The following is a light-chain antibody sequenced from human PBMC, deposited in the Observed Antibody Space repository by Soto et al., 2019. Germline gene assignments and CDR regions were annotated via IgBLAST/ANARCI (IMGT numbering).Light chain of an antibody. CDR1: QSVSTF. CDR2: GAS. CDR3: QHYINWRRT. Sequence: EIVMTQSPATLSVSPGERATLSCRASQSVSTFLAWYQQKPGQAPRLLMYGASTRATSIPARFSGSGSGTEFTLTISSLQSEDFAVYYCQHYINWRRTFGQGTKVEIK. V-gene: IGKV3-15*01. J-gene: IGKJ1*01.